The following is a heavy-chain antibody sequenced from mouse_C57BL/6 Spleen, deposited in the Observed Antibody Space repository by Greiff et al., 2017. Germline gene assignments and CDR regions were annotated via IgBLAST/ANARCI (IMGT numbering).Heavy chain of an antibody. J-gene: IGHJ2*01. CDR2: IYPGGGYT. Sequence: QVQLQQSGAELVRPGTSVKMSCKASGYTFTNYWIGWAKQRPGHGLEWIGDIYPGGGYTNYNEKFKGKATLTADKSASTAYMQFSSLTSEDSAIYYCARRGITTVGDYFDYWGQGTTLTVSS. CDR1: GYTFTNYW. D-gene: IGHD1-1*01. CDR3: ARRGITTVGDYFDY. V-gene: IGHV1-63*01.